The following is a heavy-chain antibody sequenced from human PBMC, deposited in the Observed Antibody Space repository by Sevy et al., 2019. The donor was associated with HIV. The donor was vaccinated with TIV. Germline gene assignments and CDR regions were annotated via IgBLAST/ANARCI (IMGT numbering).Heavy chain of an antibody. CDR3: AKSWGLVLPGSYFQH. CDR1: GFTSSSYA. CDR2: ISGGGGST. D-gene: IGHD1-26*01. J-gene: IGHJ1*01. Sequence: GGYLRLSCAASGFTSSSYAMSWVRQAPGKGLQWVSVISGGGGSTYYADSVKGRFTISRDNSKNTLYLQMSSLRAEDSAVYYCAKSWGLVLPGSYFQHWGQGTSVAVSS. V-gene: IGHV3-23*01.